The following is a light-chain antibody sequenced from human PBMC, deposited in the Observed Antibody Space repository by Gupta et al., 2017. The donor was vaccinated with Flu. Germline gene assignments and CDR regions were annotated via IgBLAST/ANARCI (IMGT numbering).Light chain of an antibody. V-gene: IGLV3-1*01. CDR3: QAWDSSTVI. CDR1: KLGDKY. CDR2: QDS. J-gene: IGLJ2*01. Sequence: SYELTQPPSVSVSPGQTASIPCSGDKLGDKYISWYQPKPGQSPVLVIYQDSKRPSGIPERFSGSNSGNAATLTISGTQAMDEADYYGQAWDSSTVIFGGGTKLTVL.